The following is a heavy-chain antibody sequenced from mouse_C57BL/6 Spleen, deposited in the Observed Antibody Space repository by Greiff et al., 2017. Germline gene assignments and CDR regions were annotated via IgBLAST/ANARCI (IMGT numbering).Heavy chain of an antibody. CDR2: IYPGSGST. CDR1: GYTFTSYW. J-gene: IGHJ3*01. V-gene: IGHV1-55*01. CDR3: AVFYYGSSVWAE. Sequence: VQLQQPGAELVKPGASVKMSCKASGYTFTSYWITWVKQRPGQGLEWIGDIYPGSGSTNYNEKFTSKATLTVDTSSSTAYMQLSSLTSEDYAVDDCAVFYYGSSVWAEGGQGNLVNVSA. D-gene: IGHD1-1*01.